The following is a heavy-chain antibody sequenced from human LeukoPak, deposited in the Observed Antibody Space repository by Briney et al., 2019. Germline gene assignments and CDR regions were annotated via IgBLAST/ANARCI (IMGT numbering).Heavy chain of an antibody. D-gene: IGHD6-6*01. CDR3: ARDLGAARPLPDY. Sequence: ASVKVSCKASGYTFTGCYMHWVRQAPGQGLEWMGWINPNSGGTNYAQKFQGRVTMTRDTSISTAYMELSRLRSDDTAVYYCARDLGAARPLPDYWGQGTLVTVSS. V-gene: IGHV1-2*02. CDR2: INPNSGGT. J-gene: IGHJ4*02. CDR1: GYTFTGCY.